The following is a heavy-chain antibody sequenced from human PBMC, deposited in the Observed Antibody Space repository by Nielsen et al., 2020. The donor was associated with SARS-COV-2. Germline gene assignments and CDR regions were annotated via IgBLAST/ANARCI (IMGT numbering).Heavy chain of an antibody. V-gene: IGHV3-74*01. D-gene: IGHD2-15*01. CDR1: GFTFSRYW. Sequence: GSLRLSCAASGFTFSRYWMHWVRQAPGKGLVWVSRINSDGSSTSYADSVKGRFTISRDNAKNTLYLQMNSLRAEDTAVYYCARDYGYAGIVVVVAALVGDYGMDVWGQGTTVTVSS. CDR3: ARDYGYAGIVVVVAALVGDYGMDV. J-gene: IGHJ6*02. CDR2: INSDGSST.